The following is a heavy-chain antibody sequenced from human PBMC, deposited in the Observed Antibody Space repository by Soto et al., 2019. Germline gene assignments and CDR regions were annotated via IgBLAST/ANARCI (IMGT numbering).Heavy chain of an antibody. CDR3: ARGLVQYSGYDIYYFDY. Sequence: ASVKVSCKASGGTFSSYAISWVRQAPGQGLEWMGGIIPIFGTANYAQKFQGRVTITADKSTSTAYMELSSLRSEDTAVYYCARGLVQYSGYDIYYFDYWGQGTLVTVSS. J-gene: IGHJ4*02. V-gene: IGHV1-69*06. CDR1: GGTFSSYA. D-gene: IGHD5-12*01. CDR2: IIPIFGTA.